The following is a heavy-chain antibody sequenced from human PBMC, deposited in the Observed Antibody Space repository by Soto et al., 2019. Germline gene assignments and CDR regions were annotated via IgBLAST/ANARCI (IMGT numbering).Heavy chain of an antibody. CDR2: VYYTASI. CDR3: AWSSSTSTYYGLDV. D-gene: IGHD6-19*01. Sequence: QVQLQESGPGLVQPSQTLSLTCSVSGCAFDSGDYYWHWIRQPPGKFLEYVGYVYYTASIYSNPSLQSRFTISLDTAENQFSPKLNSVTAAAAAVYFCAWSSSTSTYYGLDVWGQGTTVTVSS. V-gene: IGHV4-30-4*01. CDR1: GCAFDSGDYY. J-gene: IGHJ6*02.